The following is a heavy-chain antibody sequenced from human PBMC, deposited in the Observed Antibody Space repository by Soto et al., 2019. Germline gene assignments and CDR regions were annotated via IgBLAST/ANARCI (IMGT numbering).Heavy chain of an antibody. D-gene: IGHD6-19*01. CDR1: GFTFSSYE. J-gene: IGHJ4*02. CDR3: ARDEGSAWYFDY. Sequence: PGGSLRLSCAASGFTFSSYEMNWVHQAPGKGLEWVSYIVGGGTTVYYADSVKGRFTISRDNAKNSLYLQMNSLRAEDTAVYFCARDEGSAWYFDYWGQGTVVTVSS. CDR2: IVGGGTTV. V-gene: IGHV3-48*03.